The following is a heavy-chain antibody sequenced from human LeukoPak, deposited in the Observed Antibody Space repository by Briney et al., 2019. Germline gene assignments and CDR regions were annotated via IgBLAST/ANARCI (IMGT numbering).Heavy chain of an antibody. CDR3: ATYGGVTFDY. J-gene: IGHJ4*02. CDR1: GGSVSHETHF. CDR2: IYYNGNT. Sequence: SETLSLTCTVSGGSVSHETHFWNWIRQPPGKGLEWIGNIYYNGNTVYNPSLKSRVTMSVDPSKNQFSLRLSSVTAADTAVYYCATYGGVTFDYWGQGTLVTVSS. D-gene: IGHD5-18*01. V-gene: IGHV4-61*01.